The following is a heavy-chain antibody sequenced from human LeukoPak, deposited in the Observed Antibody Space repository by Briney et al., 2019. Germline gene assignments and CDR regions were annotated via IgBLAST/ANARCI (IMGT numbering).Heavy chain of an antibody. Sequence: GGSLRLSCAASGFTFRSYSMNWVRQAPGKGLEWVSSISSSSSYIYYADSVKGRFTISRDNAKNSLYLQMNSLRAEDTAVYYCARIAAAGGYYYYMDVWGKGTTVTVSS. D-gene: IGHD6-13*01. CDR3: ARIAAAGGYYYYMDV. CDR1: GFTFRSYS. CDR2: ISSSSSYI. J-gene: IGHJ6*03. V-gene: IGHV3-21*01.